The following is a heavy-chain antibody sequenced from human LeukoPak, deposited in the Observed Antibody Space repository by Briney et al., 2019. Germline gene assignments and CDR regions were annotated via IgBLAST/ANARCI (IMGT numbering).Heavy chain of an antibody. CDR3: ARVRSQYYYYGMDV. J-gene: IGHJ6*01. CDR1: GFTVNNNY. Sequence: GGSLRLSCAASGFTVNNNYISWVRQAPGKGLEWVAVIYSGGSTYYADSVKGRFTISRDNSKNTLYLQMNSLRAEDTAVYYCARVRSQYYYYGMDVWGQGTTVTVSS. V-gene: IGHV3-53*01. CDR2: IYSGGST.